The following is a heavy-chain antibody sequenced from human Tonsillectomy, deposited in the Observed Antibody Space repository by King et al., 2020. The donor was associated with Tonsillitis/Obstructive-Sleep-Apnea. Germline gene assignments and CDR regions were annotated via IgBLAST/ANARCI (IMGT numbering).Heavy chain of an antibody. J-gene: IGHJ4*02. CDR2: ISSISSSI. CDR1: GFTFSSYS. V-gene: IGHV3-21*01. CDR3: AASDFWSGYFN. D-gene: IGHD3-3*01. Sequence: VQLVESGGGLVKPGGSLRLSCAASGFTFSSYSMNWVRQAPGKGLEWVSSISSISSSIYYADSVKGRFTISRDNAKNSLYLQMNSLRAEDTAVYYCAASDFWSGYFNWGQGTLVTVSS.